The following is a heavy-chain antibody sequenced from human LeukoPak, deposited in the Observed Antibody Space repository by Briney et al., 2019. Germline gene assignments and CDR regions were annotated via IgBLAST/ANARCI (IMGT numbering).Heavy chain of an antibody. CDR3: AKDYVPQQLVDSYFQH. Sequence: GGSLRLSCAASGFTFSSYGMHWVRQAPGKGLEWVAVISYDGSNKYYADSVKGRFTISRDNSKNTLYLQMNSLRAEDTAVYYCAKDYVPQQLVDSYFQHWGQGTLVTVSS. CDR2: ISYDGSNK. V-gene: IGHV3-30*18. D-gene: IGHD6-13*01. J-gene: IGHJ1*01. CDR1: GFTFSSYG.